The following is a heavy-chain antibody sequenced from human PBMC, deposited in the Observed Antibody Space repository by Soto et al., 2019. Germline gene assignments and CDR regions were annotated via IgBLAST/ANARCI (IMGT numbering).Heavy chain of an antibody. Sequence: QVQLVQSGAEVKKPGASVKVSCKASGYTFTSYDINWVRQATGQGLEWMGWMNPNSGNTGYAQKFQGRVTMTRNTSISTAYMELSSLRSDDTAVYYCARPLGYCSGGSCPVSLWGQGTLVTVSS. CDR1: GYTFTSYD. V-gene: IGHV1-8*01. D-gene: IGHD2-15*01. CDR3: ARPLGYCSGGSCPVSL. J-gene: IGHJ4*02. CDR2: MNPNSGNT.